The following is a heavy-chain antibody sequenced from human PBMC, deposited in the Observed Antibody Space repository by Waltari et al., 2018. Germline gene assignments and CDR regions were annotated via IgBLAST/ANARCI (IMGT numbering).Heavy chain of an antibody. CDR3: ARVWGSMTTVTTLDH. CDR1: GGTFSSYA. J-gene: IGHJ4*02. CDR2: IIPIVGVA. V-gene: IGHV1-69*12. D-gene: IGHD4-17*01. Sequence: QVQLVQSGAEMKKPGSSVKVSCKASGGTFSSYAVSWVRQAPGQGLEWMGGIIPIVGVAPYAQKFQDRVTIVADESTSTVYMEVRSLTSEDTAMYYCARVWGSMTTVTTLDHWGQGPLVSVSS.